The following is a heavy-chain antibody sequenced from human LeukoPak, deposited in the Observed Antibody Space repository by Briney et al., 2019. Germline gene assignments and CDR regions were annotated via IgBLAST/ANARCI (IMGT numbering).Heavy chain of an antibody. CDR3: ARDGAYYDSSGTRYYYYGMDV. CDR2: INPNSGGT. CDR1: GYTFTGYY. V-gene: IGHV1-2*02. J-gene: IGHJ6*02. D-gene: IGHD3-22*01. Sequence: GASVKVSCKASGYTFTGYYMHWVRQAPGQGLEWMGWINPNSGGTNYAQKFQGRVTMTRDTSISTAYMELSRLRSDDTAVYYCARDGAYYDSSGTRYYYYGMDVWGQGTTVTVSS.